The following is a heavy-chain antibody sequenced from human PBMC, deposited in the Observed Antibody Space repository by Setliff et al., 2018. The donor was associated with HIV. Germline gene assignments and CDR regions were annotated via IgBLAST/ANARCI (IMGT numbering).Heavy chain of an antibody. D-gene: IGHD3-3*01. V-gene: IGHV4-39*07. CDR1: GGSISSDNYY. J-gene: IGHJ4*02. CDR3: ARSPFLPSGYFDD. Sequence: LSLTCIVSGGSISSDNYYWGWVRQPPGKGLEWIGSIFYTGSTDYNPSLRSRVTISIDTTKNQFYLKMSSVTAADTAVYYCARSPFLPSGYFDDWGQGSLVTVSS. CDR2: IFYTGST.